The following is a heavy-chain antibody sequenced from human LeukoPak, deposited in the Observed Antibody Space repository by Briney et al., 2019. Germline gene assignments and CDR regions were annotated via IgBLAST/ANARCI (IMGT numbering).Heavy chain of an antibody. CDR3: AREGSSGRFFGY. V-gene: IGHV3-53*01. D-gene: IGHD6-6*01. Sequence: GGSLRLSCAASGFTVSSNYMSWVRQASGKGLEWASVIYSGGSTYYADSVKGRFTISRDNSKNTLYLQMNSLRAEDTAVYYCAREGSSGRFFGYWGQGTLVTVSS. J-gene: IGHJ4*02. CDR1: GFTVSSNY. CDR2: IYSGGST.